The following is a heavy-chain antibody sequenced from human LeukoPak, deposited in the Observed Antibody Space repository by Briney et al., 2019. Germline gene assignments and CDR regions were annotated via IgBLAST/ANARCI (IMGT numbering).Heavy chain of an antibody. J-gene: IGHJ4*02. D-gene: IGHD5-18*01. CDR3: ARGPGGYSYGYYFDY. Sequence: SETLSLICTVSGGSISHYYWSWIRQPPGKGLEWIGYSSYSGSTKYNPSLKSRVTISVDTSKNQFSLKLSSVTAADTAVYYCARGPGGYSYGYYFDYWGQGTLVTVSS. V-gene: IGHV4-59*01. CDR2: SSYSGST. CDR1: GGSISHYY.